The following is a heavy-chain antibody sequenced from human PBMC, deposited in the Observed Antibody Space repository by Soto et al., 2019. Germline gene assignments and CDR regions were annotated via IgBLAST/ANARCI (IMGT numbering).Heavy chain of an antibody. V-gene: IGHV3-7*01. CDR1: GFTFSSYW. CDR3: ARGTLPLLDNWNARGNWFDP. Sequence: PGGSLRLSCAASGFTFSSYWMSWVRQAPGKGLEWVANIKRDGSEQYYVDSVKGRFTISRDNAKNSLYLQMNSLRAEDTAVYYCARGTLPLLDNWNARGNWFDPWGQGTLVTVSS. CDR2: IKRDGSEQ. J-gene: IGHJ5*02. D-gene: IGHD1-20*01.